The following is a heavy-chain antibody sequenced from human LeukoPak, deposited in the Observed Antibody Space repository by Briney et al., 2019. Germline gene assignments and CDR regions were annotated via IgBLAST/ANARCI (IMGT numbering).Heavy chain of an antibody. J-gene: IGHJ4*02. CDR3: AKDRPDPYFDY. CDR2: IRSDGSVE. Sequence: GGSLRLSCAASGFTFSSYGMHWVRQAPGKGLEWVAFIRSDGSVEYYVDSVKGRFTISRDNSKNTLYLQMNSLRTGDTAVYYCAKDRPDPYFDYWGQGTLVTVSS. V-gene: IGHV3-30*02. CDR1: GFTFSSYG.